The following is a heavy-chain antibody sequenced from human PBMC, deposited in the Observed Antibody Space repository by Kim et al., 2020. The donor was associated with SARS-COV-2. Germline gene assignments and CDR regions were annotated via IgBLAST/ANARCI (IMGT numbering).Heavy chain of an antibody. Sequence: GGSLRLSCAASGFTFSDYGMHWVRQAPGKGLEWVAIMSYDGNNKYYADSVKGRFTISRDNSKNTLYLQMNSLGPEDTAVYYCASRSNWNGGYWGQGTLVTVSS. CDR1: GFTFSDYG. V-gene: IGHV3-30*03. D-gene: IGHD1-20*01. J-gene: IGHJ4*02. CDR2: MSYDGNNK. CDR3: ASRSNWNGGY.